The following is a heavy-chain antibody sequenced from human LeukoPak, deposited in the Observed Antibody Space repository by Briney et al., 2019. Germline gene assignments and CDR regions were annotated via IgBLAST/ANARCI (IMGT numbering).Heavy chain of an antibody. CDR3: SRGLDSRKLGY. D-gene: IGHD3-22*01. Sequence: SETLSFTCTVSGASFSSGDQYWNWIRQRPGEGLEWIGSIHPSGTLYNNPSLESRVTISIDTSKNHFSLNLNSVTAADTAVYFCSRGLDSRKLGYWGQGTLVTVSS. CDR1: GASFSSGDQY. CDR2: IHPSGTL. V-gene: IGHV4-31*03. J-gene: IGHJ4*02.